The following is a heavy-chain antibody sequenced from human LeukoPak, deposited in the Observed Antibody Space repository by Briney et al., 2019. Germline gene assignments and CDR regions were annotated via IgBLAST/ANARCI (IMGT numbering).Heavy chain of an antibody. CDR2: IYTSGST. V-gene: IGHV4-61*02. CDR1: GGSISSGSYY. CDR3: ARFNGDSSGYYFGTIDY. J-gene: IGHJ4*02. D-gene: IGHD3-22*01. Sequence: SQTLSPTCTVSGGSISSGSYYWSWIRQPAGKGLEWIGRIYTSGSTNYNPSLKSRVTISVDTSKNQFSLKLSSMTAADTAVYYCARFNGDSSGYYFGTIDYWGQGTLVTVSS.